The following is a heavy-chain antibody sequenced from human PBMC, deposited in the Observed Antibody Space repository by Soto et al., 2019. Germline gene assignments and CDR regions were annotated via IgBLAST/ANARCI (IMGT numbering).Heavy chain of an antibody. Sequence: PSETLSLTCAVSGVSISSNHCWGCFRQPPGKGLEWIGEVFDSGHTRYNPSLKSRVTISVDRSKKQFSLKLSSLTAADTAVYYCARVMEGGPYSWFDPWGQGTLVTVSS. CDR1: GVSISSNHC. V-gene: IGHV4-4*02. D-gene: IGHD2-8*01. CDR3: ARVMEGGPYSWFDP. CDR2: VFDSGHT. J-gene: IGHJ5*02.